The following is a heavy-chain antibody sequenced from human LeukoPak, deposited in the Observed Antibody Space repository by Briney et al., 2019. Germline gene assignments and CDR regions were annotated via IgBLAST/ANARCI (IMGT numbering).Heavy chain of an antibody. D-gene: IGHD2-2*01. J-gene: IGHJ4*02. CDR2: IKQDGSEQ. Sequence: GGSLRLSCAASGFTFSSYWMSWVRQAPGKGLEWVANIKQDGSEQFYLDSVKGRFTISRDNAKNALYLQMHSLRVEDTAVYYCARNGEYCSSTSCGDYWGQGTLVTVSS. CDR1: GFTFSSYW. CDR3: ARNGEYCSSTSCGDY. V-gene: IGHV3-7*01.